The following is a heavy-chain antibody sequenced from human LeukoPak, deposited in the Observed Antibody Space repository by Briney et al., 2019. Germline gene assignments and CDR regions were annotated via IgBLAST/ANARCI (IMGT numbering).Heavy chain of an antibody. CDR1: GDSVSSNSAA. J-gene: IGHJ4*02. V-gene: IGHV6-1*01. CDR3: ARSVRRDYGAIGFDFDY. Sequence: SQTLSLTCAISGDSVSSNSAAWNWIRQSPSRGLEWLGRTYYRSKWYNDYAVSVKSRITINPDTSRNQFSLQLNSVTPEDTAVYYCARSVRRDYGAIGFDFDYWGQGTLVTVSS. CDR2: TYYRSKWYN. D-gene: IGHD4-17*01.